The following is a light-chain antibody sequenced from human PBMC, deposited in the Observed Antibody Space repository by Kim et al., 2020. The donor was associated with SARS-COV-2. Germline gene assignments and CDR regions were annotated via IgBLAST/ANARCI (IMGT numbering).Light chain of an antibody. Sequence: ASVGDSVTITCRASQGISNWLAWYQQIPGKAPRLLIYKASVLQSGVPSRFSGSGSGTEFTLTINSLQPEDFATYYCQQYDSYSWTFGQGTKVDIK. J-gene: IGKJ1*01. CDR2: KAS. CDR3: QQYDSYSWT. CDR1: QGISNW. V-gene: IGKV1-5*03.